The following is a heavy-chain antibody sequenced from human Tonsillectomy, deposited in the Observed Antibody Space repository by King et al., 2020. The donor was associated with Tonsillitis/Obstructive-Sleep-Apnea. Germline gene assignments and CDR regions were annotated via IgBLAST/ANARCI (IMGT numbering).Heavy chain of an antibody. V-gene: IGHV4-34*01. CDR1: SGSFSGYY. J-gene: IGHJ6*02. D-gene: IGHD3-22*01. Sequence: VQLQQWGAGLLKPSETLSLTCAVYSGSFSGYYWSWIRQPPGKGLEWIGEINHSGSTNYNPSLKSRVTISVDTSKNQFSLKLSSVTAADTAVYYCARVGMDPGGAYYYDSSGYYSFGMDVWGQGTTVTVSS. CDR2: INHSGST. CDR3: ARVGMDPGGAYYYDSSGYYSFGMDV.